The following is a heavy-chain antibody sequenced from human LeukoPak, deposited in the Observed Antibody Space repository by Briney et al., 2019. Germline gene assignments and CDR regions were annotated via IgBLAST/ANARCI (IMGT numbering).Heavy chain of an antibody. CDR3: ARDLGIAARYGAFDI. CDR1: GYSISSGYY. J-gene: IGHJ3*02. D-gene: IGHD6-6*01. CDR2: IYHSGST. Sequence: SETLSLTCTVSGYSISSGYYWGWIRQPPGKGLEWIGSIYHSGSTYYNPSLKSRVTISVDTSKNQFSLKLSSVTAADTAVYYCARDLGIAARYGAFDIWGQGTMVTVSS. V-gene: IGHV4-38-2*02.